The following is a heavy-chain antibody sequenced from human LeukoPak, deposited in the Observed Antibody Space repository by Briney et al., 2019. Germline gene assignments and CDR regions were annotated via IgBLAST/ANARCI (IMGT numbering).Heavy chain of an antibody. CDR1: GGSFSGYY. Sequence: SEILSLTCAVYGGSFSGYYWSWIRQPPGKGLEWIGEINHSGSTNYNPSLKSRVTISVDTSKNQFSLKLSSVTAADTAVYYCARATGIAAAGPHYYFDYWGQGTLVTVSS. CDR3: ARATGIAAAGPHYYFDY. V-gene: IGHV4-34*01. D-gene: IGHD6-13*01. CDR2: INHSGST. J-gene: IGHJ4*02.